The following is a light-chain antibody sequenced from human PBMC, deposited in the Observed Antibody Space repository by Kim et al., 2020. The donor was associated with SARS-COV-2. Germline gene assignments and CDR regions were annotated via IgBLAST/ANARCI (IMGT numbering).Light chain of an antibody. Sequence: GQRCPTPCSGTGCDVGVYKYVSCDHHHPGEAPKLFICDVSHRPSGVSRRFSGFKSGNAASLTISGLQVEDEADYYCISYTSLNSLVFGGGTQLTVL. CDR1: GCDVGVYKY. CDR2: DVS. CDR3: ISYTSLNSLV. J-gene: IGLJ2*01. V-gene: IGLV2-14*03.